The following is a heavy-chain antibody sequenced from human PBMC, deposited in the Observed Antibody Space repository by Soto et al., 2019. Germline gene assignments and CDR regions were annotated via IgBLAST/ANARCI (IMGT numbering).Heavy chain of an antibody. CDR1: GITFSSSG. CDR3: AKGWVYDSSGWSFDY. J-gene: IGHJ4*02. Sequence: QVQLVESGGGVVQPGRSLRLSCAASGITFSSSGMHWVRQAPGKGLEWVAVISNDGSNKYYADSVKGRFTISRDNSKNTLYLQMNSLRAEDTAVYYCAKGWVYDSSGWSFDYWGQGTLVTVSS. CDR2: ISNDGSNK. D-gene: IGHD3-22*01. V-gene: IGHV3-30*18.